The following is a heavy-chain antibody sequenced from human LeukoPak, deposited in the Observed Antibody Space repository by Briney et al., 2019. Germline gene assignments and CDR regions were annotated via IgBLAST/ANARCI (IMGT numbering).Heavy chain of an antibody. CDR3: ARGFGGYFDY. D-gene: IGHD3-10*01. J-gene: IGHJ4*02. CDR2: IYYSGST. V-gene: IGHV4-31*11. CDR1: GGSISSGGYY. Sequence: PSGTLSLTCAVSGGSISSGGYYWSWIRQHPGKGLEWIGYIYYSGSTYYNPSLKSRVTISVDTSKNQFSLKLSSVTAADTAVYYCARGFGGYFDYWGQGTLVTVSS.